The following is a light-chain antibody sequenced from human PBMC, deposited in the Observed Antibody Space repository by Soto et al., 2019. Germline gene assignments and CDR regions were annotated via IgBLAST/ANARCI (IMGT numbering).Light chain of an antibody. CDR2: LGS. J-gene: IGKJ1*01. CDR1: QSLLHSNGYNY. V-gene: IGKV2-28*01. Sequence: EIVMTQSPLSLPVTPGEPASISCRSSQSLLHSNGYNYLDWYLQKPGQSPQLLIYLGSNRASGVPYTFSGSGTGKECNRKISRGGEEDGGVYYCMQALQTWTFGQGTKVEIK. CDR3: MQALQTWT.